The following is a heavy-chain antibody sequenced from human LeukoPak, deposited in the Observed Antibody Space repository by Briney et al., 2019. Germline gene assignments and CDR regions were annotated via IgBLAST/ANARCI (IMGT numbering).Heavy chain of an antibody. CDR3: ARPGYCSGGSCFPHAFDI. V-gene: IGHV4-59*08. CDR1: GGSISSYY. J-gene: IGHJ3*02. Sequence: PSETLSLTCTVSGGSISSYYWSWTRQPPGKGLEWIGYIYYSGSTNYNPSLKSRVTISVDTSKNQFSLKLSSVTAADTAVYYCARPGYCSGGSCFPHAFDIWGQGTMVTVSS. CDR2: IYYSGST. D-gene: IGHD2-15*01.